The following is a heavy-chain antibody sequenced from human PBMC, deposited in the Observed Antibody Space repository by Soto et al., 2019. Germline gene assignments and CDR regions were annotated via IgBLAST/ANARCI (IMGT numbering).Heavy chain of an antibody. CDR3: AKSPNSSGWYYYYYGMDV. D-gene: IGHD6-19*01. CDR1: GFTLSSYA. CDR2: ISGSGGST. V-gene: IGHV3-23*01. Sequence: GGSLRLSCAASGFTLSSYAMSWVRQAPGKGLEWVSAISGSGGSTYYADSVKGRFTISRDNSKNTLYLQMNSLRAEDTAVYYCAKSPNSSGWYYYYYGMDVWGQGTTVTVSS. J-gene: IGHJ6*02.